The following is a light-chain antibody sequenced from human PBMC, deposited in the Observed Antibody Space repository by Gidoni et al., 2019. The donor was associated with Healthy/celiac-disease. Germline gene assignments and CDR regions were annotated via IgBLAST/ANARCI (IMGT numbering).Light chain of an antibody. J-gene: IGLJ2*01. CDR1: AVPKQY. CDR2: KDS. Sequence: SYELTQPPSVSVSPGQTARITCPGDAVPKQYAYWSQQKPGQAPVLVIYKDSERPSGIPERFSGSSSGTTVTLTISGVQAEDEADYYCQSADSSGTSLFGGGTKLTVL. CDR3: QSADSSGTSL. V-gene: IGLV3-25*03.